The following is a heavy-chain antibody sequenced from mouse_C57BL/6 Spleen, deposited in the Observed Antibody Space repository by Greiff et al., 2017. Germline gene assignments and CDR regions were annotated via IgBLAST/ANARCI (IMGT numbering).Heavy chain of an antibody. CDR1: GYAFSSYW. J-gene: IGHJ3*01. Sequence: VQLQQSGAELVKPGASVKISCKASGYAFSSYWMNWVKQRPGKGLEWIGQIYPGDGDTNYNGKFKGKATLTADKSSSTAYMQLSSLTSEDSAVYFCARSEGQPGAWFAYWGQGTLVTVSA. D-gene: IGHD3-2*01. CDR2: IYPGDGDT. CDR3: ARSEGQPGAWFAY. V-gene: IGHV1-80*01.